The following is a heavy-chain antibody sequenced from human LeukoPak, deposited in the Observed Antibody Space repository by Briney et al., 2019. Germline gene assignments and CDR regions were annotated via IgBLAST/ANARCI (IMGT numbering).Heavy chain of an antibody. J-gene: IGHJ4*02. CDR3: ARVYYDFWSGYLYFDY. V-gene: IGHV3-7*01. Sequence: GGSLRLSCAASGFTFSSYWMSWVRQAPGKGLEWVANIKQDGSEKYYVDSVKGRFTISRDNAKNSLYLRMNSLRAEDTAVYYCARVYYDFWSGYLYFDYWGQGTLVTVSS. CDR2: IKQDGSEK. D-gene: IGHD3-3*01. CDR1: GFTFSSYW.